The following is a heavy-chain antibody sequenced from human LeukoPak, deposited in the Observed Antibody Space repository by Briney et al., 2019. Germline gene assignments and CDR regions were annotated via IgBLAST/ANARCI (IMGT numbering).Heavy chain of an antibody. Sequence: GGSLRLSCAASGFTFTGYTINWVRQAPGKGLEWVSYISSSSSYTNYADSVKGRFTISRDNAKNSLYLQMNSLRAEDTAVYYCARVGMSSSGWYYFDYWGQGTLVTVSS. V-gene: IGHV3-21*05. CDR1: GFTFTGYT. J-gene: IGHJ4*02. CDR3: ARVGMSSSGWYYFDY. D-gene: IGHD6-19*01. CDR2: ISSSSSYT.